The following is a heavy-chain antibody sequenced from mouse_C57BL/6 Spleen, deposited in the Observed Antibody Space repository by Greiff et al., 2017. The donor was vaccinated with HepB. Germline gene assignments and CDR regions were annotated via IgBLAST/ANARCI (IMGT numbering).Heavy chain of an antibody. J-gene: IGHJ2*01. Sequence: EVQGVESGGDLVKPGGSLKLSCAASGFTFSSYGMSWVRQTPDKRLEWVATISSGGSYTYYPDSVKGRFTISRDNAKNTLYLQMSSLKSEDTAMYYCARQEITTVVAPFDYWGQGTTLTVSS. CDR2: ISSGGSYT. CDR1: GFTFSSYG. V-gene: IGHV5-6*01. CDR3: ARQEITTVVAPFDY. D-gene: IGHD1-1*01.